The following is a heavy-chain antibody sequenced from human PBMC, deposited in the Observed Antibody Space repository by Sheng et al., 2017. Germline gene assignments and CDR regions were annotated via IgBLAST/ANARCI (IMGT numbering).Heavy chain of an antibody. Sequence: QVQLVESGGGVVQPGRSLRLSCAASGFTFSSYGMHWVRQAPGKGLEWVAVISYDGSNKYYADSVKGRFTISRDNSKNTLYLQMNSLRAEDTAVYYCAKGLDLLLWFGEAGYWGRGNAGHRLL. J-gene: IGHJ4*02. CDR1: GFTFSSYG. D-gene: IGHD3-10*01. CDR3: AKGLDLLLWFGEAGY. CDR2: ISYDGSNK. V-gene: IGHV3-30*18.